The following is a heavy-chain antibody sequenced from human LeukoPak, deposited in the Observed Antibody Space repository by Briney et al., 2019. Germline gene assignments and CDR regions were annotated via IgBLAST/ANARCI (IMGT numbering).Heavy chain of an antibody. Sequence: LRLSCAASGFIFDDHGMHWVRQAPGKGLEWIGYIYHSGSTYYNPSLKSRVTISVDRSKNQFSLKLSSVTAADTAVYYCARDNAAGIYYYFDYWGQGTLVTVSS. V-gene: IGHV4-30-2*01. CDR2: IYHSGST. CDR1: GFIFDDHG. CDR3: ARDNAAGIYYYFDY. D-gene: IGHD6-13*01. J-gene: IGHJ4*02.